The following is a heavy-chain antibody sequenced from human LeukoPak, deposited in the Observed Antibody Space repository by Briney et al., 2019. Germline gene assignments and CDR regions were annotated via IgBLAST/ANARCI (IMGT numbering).Heavy chain of an antibody. D-gene: IGHD3-3*01. V-gene: IGHV4-59*01. CDR1: GGSISSYY. CDR3: ARVGGNYDFWSGYFPHHYYMDV. CDR2: IYYSWST. Sequence: SETLSLTCTVSGGSISSYYWSWVRQPPGKGLEWIGYIYYSWSTNYNPSLKSRVTISVDTSKNQFSLKLSSVTAADTAVYYCARVGGNYDFWSGYFPHHYYMDVWGKGTTVTVSS. J-gene: IGHJ6*03.